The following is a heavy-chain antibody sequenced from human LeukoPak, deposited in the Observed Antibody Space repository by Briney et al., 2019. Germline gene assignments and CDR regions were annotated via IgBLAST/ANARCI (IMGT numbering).Heavy chain of an antibody. CDR1: GFTFSDYY. Sequence: GSLRLSCAASGFTFSDYYMSWIRQAPGKGLEWIGSIYYSGSTYYNPSLKSRVTISVDTSKNQFSLKLSSVTAADTAVYYCARDHSQTGTRGRWFDPWGQGTLVTVSS. CDR2: IYYSGST. V-gene: IGHV4-38-2*02. CDR3: ARDHSQTGTRGRWFDP. D-gene: IGHD1-1*01. J-gene: IGHJ5*02.